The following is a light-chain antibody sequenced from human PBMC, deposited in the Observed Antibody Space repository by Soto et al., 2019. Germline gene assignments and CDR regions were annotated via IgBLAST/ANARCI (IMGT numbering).Light chain of an antibody. CDR2: DAS. Sequence: DIQMTQSPSTLSASVGDRVTITCRASQSISSWLAWYQQKPGKAPELLIYDASSLDSEVPSRFSGSGSGTQFTLTISILQPDDFATYYCQQYNSFSITFGQGTRLDIK. V-gene: IGKV1-5*01. J-gene: IGKJ5*01. CDR3: QQYNSFSIT. CDR1: QSISSW.